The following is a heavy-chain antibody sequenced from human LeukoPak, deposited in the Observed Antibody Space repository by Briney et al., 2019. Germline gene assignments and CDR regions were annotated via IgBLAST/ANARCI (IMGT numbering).Heavy chain of an antibody. J-gene: IGHJ4*02. D-gene: IGHD1-26*01. CDR1: GFTVSSNS. CDR2: IYSDNT. Sequence: GGSLRLSCTVSGFTVSSNSMSWVRQAPGKGLEWVSFIYSDNTHYSDSVKGRFTISRDNSKNTLYLQMNSLRAEDTAVYYCAREGTWSYYYDYWGQGTLVTVSS. CDR3: AREGTWSYYYDY. V-gene: IGHV3-53*01.